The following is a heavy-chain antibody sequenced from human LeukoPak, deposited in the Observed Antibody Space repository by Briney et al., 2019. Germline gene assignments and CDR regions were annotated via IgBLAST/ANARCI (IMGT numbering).Heavy chain of an antibody. CDR3: ARGFYYDSGVFPDFQTFDS. Sequence: ASVKVSCKASGYTFTSYDINWVRQAPGQGPEWVGWISPYNGNTKYARKFQDRVTMTTDTSTSTAYMELRSLRSDDTAVYFCARGFYYDSGVFPDFQTFDSWGQGTLVTVSS. D-gene: IGHD3-22*01. CDR2: ISPYNGNT. CDR1: GYTFTSYD. J-gene: IGHJ4*02. V-gene: IGHV1-18*01.